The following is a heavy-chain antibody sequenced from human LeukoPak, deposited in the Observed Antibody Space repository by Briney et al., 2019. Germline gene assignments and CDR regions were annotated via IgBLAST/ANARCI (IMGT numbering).Heavy chain of an antibody. CDR1: GFTLSSYA. CDR2: TSSSDSGK. Sequence: PGGSLRLSCVVSGFTLSSYAMSWVRQAPGKGLEWVAATSSSDSGKYHADSVRGRFTISRDNSKNTVYLQMNSLRAEDTAVYYCAKDAGGSGWPHDAFDIWGQGTMVTVSS. J-gene: IGHJ3*02. CDR3: AKDAGGSGWPHDAFDI. D-gene: IGHD6-19*01. V-gene: IGHV3-23*01.